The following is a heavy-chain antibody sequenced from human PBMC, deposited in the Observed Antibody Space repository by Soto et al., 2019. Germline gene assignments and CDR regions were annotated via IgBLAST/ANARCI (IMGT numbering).Heavy chain of an antibody. D-gene: IGHD2-2*01. V-gene: IGHV1-69*01. CDR2: IIPISGTA. J-gene: IGHJ6*02. CDR3: ARSQGSSTSLEIYYYYYYGMDV. Sequence: QVQLVQSGAEVKKPGSSVKVSCKASGGTFSNYAISWVRQAPGQGLEWMGGIIPISGTANYEQKFQGRVTITAGESTSTAYRELSSLGSEDTAVYYCARSQGSSTSLEIYYYYYYGMDVWGQGTTVTVSS. CDR1: GGTFSNYA.